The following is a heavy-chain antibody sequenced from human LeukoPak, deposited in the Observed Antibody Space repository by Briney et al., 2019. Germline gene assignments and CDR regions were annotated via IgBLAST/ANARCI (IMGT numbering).Heavy chain of an antibody. Sequence: GATVKVSCKTSGYTFTGYYMHWVRQAPGQGLEWMGWISAYNGNTNYAQRLQGRVTMTTDTSTSTAYMELRSLRSDDTAVYYCARDLGSSDYSQWGNYYYYMDVWGKGTTVTVSS. J-gene: IGHJ6*03. V-gene: IGHV1-18*04. CDR1: GYTFTGYY. CDR3: ARDLGSSDYSQWGNYYYYMDV. CDR2: ISAYNGNT. D-gene: IGHD4-11*01.